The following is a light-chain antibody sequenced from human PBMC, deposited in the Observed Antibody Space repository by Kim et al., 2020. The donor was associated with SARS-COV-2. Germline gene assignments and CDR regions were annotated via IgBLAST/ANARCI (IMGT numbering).Light chain of an antibody. CDR1: QDISNY. Sequence: AAVGDRLTITCQASQDISNYLNWYQQKPGRAPKLLIYDASNLETGVPSRFSGSGSGTDFTFTISSLQPEDIATYYCQQYDNLPITLGRGTRLEIK. CDR3: QQYDNLPIT. V-gene: IGKV1-33*01. CDR2: DAS. J-gene: IGKJ5*01.